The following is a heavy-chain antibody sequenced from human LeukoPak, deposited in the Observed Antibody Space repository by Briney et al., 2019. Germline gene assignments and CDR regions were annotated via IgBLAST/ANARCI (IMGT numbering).Heavy chain of an antibody. CDR1: GLTFSSYA. Sequence: GGSLRLSCVASGLTFSSYAMSWVRQAPGKGLEWLAYIRYDGSSKYYADFVKGRFTISRDNSKNTLYLQMNSLRAEDTAVYYCARDQAGSGHYADYWGQGTLVTVSS. V-gene: IGHV3-30*02. CDR2: IRYDGSSK. CDR3: ARDQAGSGHYADY. J-gene: IGHJ4*02. D-gene: IGHD3-10*01.